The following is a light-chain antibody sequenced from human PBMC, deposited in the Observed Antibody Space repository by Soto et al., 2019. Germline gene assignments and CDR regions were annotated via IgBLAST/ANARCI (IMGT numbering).Light chain of an antibody. CDR3: QQSYSTPYT. CDR2: AAS. CDR1: QYISTY. J-gene: IGKJ2*01. Sequence: DIPMTQSPSSLSASEGDRVTITCRATQYISTYLNWYQQKPGIAPKLLIYAASSLQRGVPSRFSGSGSGTDFTLTISSLQPEDFATYYCQQSYSTPYTFGQGTRLEIK. V-gene: IGKV1-39*01.